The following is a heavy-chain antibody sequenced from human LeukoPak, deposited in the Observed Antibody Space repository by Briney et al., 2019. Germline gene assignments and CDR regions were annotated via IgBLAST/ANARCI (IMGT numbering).Heavy chain of an antibody. V-gene: IGHV3-9*01. CDR3: AKDGGIAAAGN. J-gene: IGHJ4*02. Sequence: GGSLRLSCTASGFTFDDYAMHWVRQAPGKGLEWVSGISWNSVSITYADSLKGRFTTSRDNAKNSLYLQMNSLRTEDTAVYYCAKDGGIAAAGNWGQGTLVTVSS. D-gene: IGHD6-13*01. CDR1: GFTFDDYA. CDR2: ISWNSVSI.